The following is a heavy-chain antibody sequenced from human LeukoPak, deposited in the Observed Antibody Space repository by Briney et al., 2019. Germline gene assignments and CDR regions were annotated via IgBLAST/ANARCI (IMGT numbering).Heavy chain of an antibody. D-gene: IGHD2/OR15-2a*01. CDR3: AKLLLRQDYFYGMDV. V-gene: IGHV3-30*18. Sequence: GGSLRLSCAASGFRFIDYGMHWVRQLPGKGLQWVSFISDDGGNKYYTDSVKGRFTISRDNSKNTLYLQMNNLSADDTAVYYCAKLLLRQDYFYGMDVWGQGTTVTVSS. CDR1: GFRFIDYG. CDR2: ISDDGGNK. J-gene: IGHJ6*02.